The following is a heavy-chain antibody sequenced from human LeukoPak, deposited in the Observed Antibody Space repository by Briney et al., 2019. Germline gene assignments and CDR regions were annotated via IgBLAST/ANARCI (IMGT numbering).Heavy chain of an antibody. CDR1: GGSISSSSYH. CDR3: ARVITVKRYFDWLLSDGQRYYFDY. Sequence: SETLSLTCTVSGGSISSSSYHWGWIRQPPGKGLEWIGSIYYSGSTYYNPSLKSRVTISVDTSKNQFSLKLSSVTAADTAVYYCARVITVKRYFDWLLSDGQRYYFDYWGQGTLVTVSS. D-gene: IGHD3-9*01. V-gene: IGHV4-39*07. CDR2: IYYSGST. J-gene: IGHJ4*02.